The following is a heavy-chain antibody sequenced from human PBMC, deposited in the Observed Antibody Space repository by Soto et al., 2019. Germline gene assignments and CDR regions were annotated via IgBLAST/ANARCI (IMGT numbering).Heavy chain of an antibody. CDR3: ARSANPEGFDP. J-gene: IGHJ5*02. D-gene: IGHD6-25*01. Sequence: QVQLVESGGGLVQPGGSLRLSCAASGFIFSSYDMHWVRLAPGKGLEWVAVIRYGGSNKYYADSVKGRSTISRDNSKNTLYMQMNSLRVEDTAVYYCARSANPEGFDPCGQGTLVTVSS. CDR2: IRYGGSNK. CDR1: GFIFSSYD. V-gene: IGHV3-33*08.